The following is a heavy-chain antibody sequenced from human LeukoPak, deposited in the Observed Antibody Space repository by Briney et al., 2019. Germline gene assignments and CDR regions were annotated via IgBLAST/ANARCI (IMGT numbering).Heavy chain of an antibody. CDR2: IYPGDSDT. CDR3: ARWRYGWGPYYFDY. J-gene: IGHJ4*02. Sequence: GESLKISCKGSGYSFSSYWIGWVLQMPGKGLEWMGIIYPGDSDTRYSPSFQGQVTISADKSIRTAYLQWSSLKASDTAMYYCARWRYGWGPYYFDYWGQGALVTVSS. D-gene: IGHD3-10*01. CDR1: GYSFSSYW. V-gene: IGHV5-51*01.